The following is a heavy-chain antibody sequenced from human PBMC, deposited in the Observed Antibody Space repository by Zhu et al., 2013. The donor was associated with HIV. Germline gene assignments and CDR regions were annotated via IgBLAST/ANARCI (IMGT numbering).Heavy chain of an antibody. D-gene: IGHD3-22*01. CDR1: GGSISSYY. V-gene: IGHV4-59*01. CDR2: IYYSGST. J-gene: IGHJ6*03. Sequence: VQLQESGPGLVKPSETLSLTCTVSGGSISSYYWSWIRQPPGKGLEWIGYIYYSGSTNYNPSLKSRVTISVDTSKNQFSLKLSSVTAADTAVYYCAADSSGYYYDQLNYYYYYMDVWGKGTTVTVSS. CDR3: AADSSGYYYDQLNYYYYYMDV.